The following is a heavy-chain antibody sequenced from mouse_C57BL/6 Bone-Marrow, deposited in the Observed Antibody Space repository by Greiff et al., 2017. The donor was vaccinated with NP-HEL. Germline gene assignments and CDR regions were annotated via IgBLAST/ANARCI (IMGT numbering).Heavy chain of an antibody. CDR2: IYPGSGNT. J-gene: IGHJ1*03. D-gene: IGHD4-1*02. CDR3: ARRGQLGRNFDV. CDR1: GYTFTDYY. V-gene: IGHV1-76*01. Sequence: QVQLKESGAELVRPGASVKLSCKASGYTFTDYYINWVKQRPGQGLEWIARIYPGSGNTYYNEKFKGKATLTAEKSSSTAYMQLSSLTSEDSAVYFCARRGQLGRNFDVWGTGTTVTVSS.